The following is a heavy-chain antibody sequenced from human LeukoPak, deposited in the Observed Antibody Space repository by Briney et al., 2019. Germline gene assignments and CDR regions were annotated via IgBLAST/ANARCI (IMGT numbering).Heavy chain of an antibody. D-gene: IGHD2-2*03. V-gene: IGHV3-23*01. CDR1: GFTFSSYA. J-gene: IGHJ5*02. Sequence: GGSLTLSCAASGFTFSSYAMSWVRQAPGKGLEWVSAISGSGGSTYYADSVKGRFTISRDNTMNTLYLQMNSLRAEDTAVYYCAKNNLGYCSSTSCWFDPWGQGTLVTVSS. CDR2: ISGSGGST. CDR3: AKNNLGYCSSTSCWFDP.